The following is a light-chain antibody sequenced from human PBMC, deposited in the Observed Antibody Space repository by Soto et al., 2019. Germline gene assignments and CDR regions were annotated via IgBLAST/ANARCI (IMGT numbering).Light chain of an antibody. J-gene: IGLJ1*01. Sequence: QSVLTQPASVSGSPGQSVTISCTGTATDIDAYNYVSWYLQYPGKAPKLLIYGVSNRPSGASDRFSGSKSDNTASLTISGLQAEDEGDYYCCSYARGSTYVFGTGSK. CDR2: GVS. CDR1: ATDIDAYNY. V-gene: IGLV2-14*01. CDR3: CSYARGSTYV.